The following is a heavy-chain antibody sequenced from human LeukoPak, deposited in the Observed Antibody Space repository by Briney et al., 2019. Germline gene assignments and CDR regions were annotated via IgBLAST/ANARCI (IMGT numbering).Heavy chain of an antibody. Sequence: SETLSLTCAVYGGSFSGYYWSWIRQPPGKGLEWIGEINHSGSTNYNPSLKSRVTISVDTPKNQFSLKLSSVTAADTAVYYCARGSRDFDYWGQGTLVTVSS. D-gene: IGHD5-24*01. CDR1: GGSFSGYY. CDR2: INHSGST. V-gene: IGHV4-34*01. J-gene: IGHJ4*02. CDR3: ARGSRDFDY.